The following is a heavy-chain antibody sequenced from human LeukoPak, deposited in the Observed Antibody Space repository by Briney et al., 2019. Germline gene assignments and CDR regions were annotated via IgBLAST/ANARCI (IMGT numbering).Heavy chain of an antibody. CDR2: IYYSGST. D-gene: IGHD3-16*01. Sequence: SETLSLTCTVSGGSISSSSYYWGWIRQPPGKGLEWIGSIYYSGSTYYNPSLKSRVTISVDTSKNQFSLKLSSVTAADTAVYYCARDFLHGGEDYWGQGTLVTVSS. CDR1: GGSISSSSYY. CDR3: ARDFLHGGEDY. J-gene: IGHJ4*02. V-gene: IGHV4-39*02.